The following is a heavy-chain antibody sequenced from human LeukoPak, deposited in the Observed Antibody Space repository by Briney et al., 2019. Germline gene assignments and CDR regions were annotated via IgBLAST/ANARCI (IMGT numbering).Heavy chain of an antibody. D-gene: IGHD1-26*01. CDR2: ISWNSGSI. J-gene: IGHJ6*02. V-gene: IGHV3-9*01. CDR3: AKDISSGSRYYGMDV. Sequence: GGSLRLSCAASGFTFDDYAMHWVRPAPGKGLEWVSGISWNSGSIGYADSVKGRFTISRDNAKNSLYLQMNSLRAEDTALYYCAKDISSGSRYYGMDVWGQGTTVTVSS. CDR1: GFTFDDYA.